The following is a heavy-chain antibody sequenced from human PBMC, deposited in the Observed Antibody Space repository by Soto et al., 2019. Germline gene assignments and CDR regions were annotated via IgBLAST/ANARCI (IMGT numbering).Heavy chain of an antibody. CDR2: INAGNGNT. J-gene: IGHJ4*02. CDR1: GYIFSSYA. V-gene: IGHV1-3*01. D-gene: IGHD1-26*01. Sequence: QVQLVQSGAELKTPGVSVKVSSKAPGYIFSSYAIHWARQAPGQRLEWMGWINAGNGNTEYSQKFQDRITFTRDTSASTAYMELNSLRSEDTAVYYCTSIDYGDYWGQGTLVTVSS. CDR3: TSIDYGDY.